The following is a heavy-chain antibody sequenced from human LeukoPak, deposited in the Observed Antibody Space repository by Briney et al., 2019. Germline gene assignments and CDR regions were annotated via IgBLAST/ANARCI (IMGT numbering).Heavy chain of an antibody. J-gene: IGHJ4*02. CDR1: GFTLSSYW. CDR2: INSDGSST. Sequence: GGSLRLSCAASGFTLSSYWMHWVRQAPGKGLVGVSRINSDGSSTSYEDSVKGRFTISRDNAKNTLYLQMNSLRAEDMAVYYCARGGRYSSGSMDYWGQGTLVTVSS. D-gene: IGHD6-19*01. CDR3: ARGGRYSSGSMDY. V-gene: IGHV3-74*01.